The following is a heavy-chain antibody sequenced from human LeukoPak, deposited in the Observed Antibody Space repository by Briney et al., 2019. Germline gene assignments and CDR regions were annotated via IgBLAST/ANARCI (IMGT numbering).Heavy chain of an antibody. Sequence: GVSLRLFCAASGFTLSNSAMYWVRQALGKGLEFVSVISTNGDRTYCADSVKGRFTISRDNSKNTLYLQMGSLRADDMAVYYCARGVAISSSGWYDTFDYWGQGALVTVSS. V-gene: IGHV3-64*02. CDR3: ARGVAISSSGWYDTFDY. D-gene: IGHD6-19*01. CDR2: ISTNGDRT. CDR1: GFTLSNSA. J-gene: IGHJ4*02.